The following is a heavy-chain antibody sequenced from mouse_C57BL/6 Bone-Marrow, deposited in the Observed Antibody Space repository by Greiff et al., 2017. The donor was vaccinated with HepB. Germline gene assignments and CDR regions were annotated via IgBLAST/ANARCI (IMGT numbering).Heavy chain of an antibody. V-gene: IGHV1-19*01. CDR1: GYTFTNYF. CDR3: ARGGYYAWFAY. D-gene: IGHD2-3*01. Sequence: EVQLQESGPVLVKPGASVKMSCKASGYTFTNYFMTWVKQRHGRSLEWCGVINPYNGGTSYNQKFKGKATLTVDKSSSTAYMELNSLKSEDSAVYYCARGGYYAWFAYWGQGTLVTVSA. CDR2: INPYNGGT. J-gene: IGHJ3*01.